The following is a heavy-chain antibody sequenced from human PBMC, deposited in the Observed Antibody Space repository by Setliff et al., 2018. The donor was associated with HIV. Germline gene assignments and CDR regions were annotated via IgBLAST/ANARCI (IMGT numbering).Heavy chain of an antibody. CDR3: ASHFGYCSSTSCEGY. J-gene: IGHJ4*02. Sequence: GGSLRLSCAASGFTFSSYWMSWVRQAPGKGLEWVANIKQDGSEKYYVDSVKGRFTISRDNAKNSLCLQMNSLRAEDTAVYYCASHFGYCSSTSCEGYWGQGALVTVSS. CDR2: IKQDGSEK. D-gene: IGHD2-2*01. V-gene: IGHV3-7*05. CDR1: GFTFSSYW.